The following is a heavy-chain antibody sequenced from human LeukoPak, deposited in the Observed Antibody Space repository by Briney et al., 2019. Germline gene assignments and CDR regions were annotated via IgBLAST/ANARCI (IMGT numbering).Heavy chain of an antibody. J-gene: IGHJ4*02. CDR3: AREWAVAGLDY. CDR2: IIPILGIA. V-gene: IGHV1-69*04. Sequence: SVKVSCKASGGTFSSYAISWVRQAPGQGLEWMGRIIPILGIANYAQKFQGRVTITADKSTSTAYMELSSLRSEDTAVYYCAREWAVAGLDYWGQGTLVTVSS. CDR1: GGTFSSYA. D-gene: IGHD6-19*01.